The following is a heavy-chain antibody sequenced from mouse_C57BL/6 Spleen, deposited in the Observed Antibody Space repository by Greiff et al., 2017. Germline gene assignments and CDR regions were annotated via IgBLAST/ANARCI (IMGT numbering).Heavy chain of an antibody. V-gene: IGHV1-81*01. D-gene: IGHD1-1*01. Sequence: VKLMESGAELARPGASVKLSCKASGYTFTSYGISWVKQRTGQGLEWIGEIYPRSGNTYYNEKFKGKATLTADKSSSTAYMKLRSLTSEDSAVYFSAGLLRNYYAMDYWGQGTSVTVSS. CDR3: AGLLRNYYAMDY. CDR1: GYTFTSYG. CDR2: IYPRSGNT. J-gene: IGHJ4*01.